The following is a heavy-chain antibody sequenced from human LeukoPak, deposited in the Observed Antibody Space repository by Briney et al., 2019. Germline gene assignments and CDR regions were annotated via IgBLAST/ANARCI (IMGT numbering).Heavy chain of an antibody. J-gene: IGHJ4*02. CDR2: IYYSRST. Sequence: SETLSLTCTVSGGSVSSGSYYWSWIRQPPGKGLEWIGYIYYSRSTNYNPSLKSRVTISVDTSKNQFSLKLSSVTAADTAVYYCARGDREWELLFHFDYWGQGTLVTVSS. CDR3: ARGDREWELLFHFDY. V-gene: IGHV4-61*01. CDR1: GGSVSSGSYY. D-gene: IGHD1-26*01.